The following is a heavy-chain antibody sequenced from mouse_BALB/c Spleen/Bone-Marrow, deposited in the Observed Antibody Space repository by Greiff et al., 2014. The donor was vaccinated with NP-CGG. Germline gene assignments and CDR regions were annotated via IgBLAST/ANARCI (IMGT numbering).Heavy chain of an antibody. CDR1: GYSSTGYY. CDR2: INPYNGGA. V-gene: IGHV1S30*01. J-gene: IGHJ3*01. CDR3: ARQLYGNYAY. D-gene: IGHD2-10*02. Sequence: VQLKESGPELVKPGPSVKISRKASGYSSTGYYMHWVKQSHGKSLEWIGGINPYNGGASYNQKFKGKATLTVDTSSSTAFMELHSLTSEDSLVYYCARQLYGNYAYWGQGTLVTVSA.